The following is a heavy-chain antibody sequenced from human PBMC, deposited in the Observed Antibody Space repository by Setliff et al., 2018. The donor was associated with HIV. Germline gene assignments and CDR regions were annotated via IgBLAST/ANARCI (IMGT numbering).Heavy chain of an antibody. CDR2: IYTSGST. CDR1: GDSFSGSY. D-gene: IGHD3-10*01. CDR3: ARESYFYYFDY. V-gene: IGHV4-4*07. Sequence: PSQTLSLTCAVYGDSFSGSYWSWIRQPAGKGLEWIGRIYTSGSTNYNPSLKSRVTISVDTSKNQLSLKLSSVTAADAAVYYCARESYFYYFDYWGQGTLVTVSS. J-gene: IGHJ4*02.